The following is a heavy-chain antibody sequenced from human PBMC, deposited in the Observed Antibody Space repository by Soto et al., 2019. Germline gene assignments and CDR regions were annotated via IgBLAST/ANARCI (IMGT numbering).Heavy chain of an antibody. Sequence: PGGSLRLSCEASGFTFSAFGMHWVRQAPGKGLEWVAIISYDGILKYYADPVKGRFTISRDTSKSALYLQMNSLRPEDTAGYYCAKDFKISGGHYGSLNYYYGMDVWGRGTTVTVSS. D-gene: IGHD3-10*01. V-gene: IGHV3-30*18. CDR2: ISYDGILK. CDR1: GFTFSAFG. J-gene: IGHJ6*02. CDR3: AKDFKISGGHYGSLNYYYGMDV.